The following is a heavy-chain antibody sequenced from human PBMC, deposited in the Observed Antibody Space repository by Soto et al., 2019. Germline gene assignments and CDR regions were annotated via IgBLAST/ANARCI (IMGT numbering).Heavy chain of an antibody. J-gene: IGHJ4*02. V-gene: IGHV1-69*13. CDR1: GGTFSSYA. Sequence: GASVKVSCKASGGTFSSYAISWVRQAPGQGLEWMGGIIPIFGTANYAQKFQGRVTITADESTSTAYMELSSLRSEDTAVYYCARRARIGKQLWLPFDYWAQGTLVTVSS. CDR2: IIPIFGTA. CDR3: ARRARIGKQLWLPFDY. D-gene: IGHD5-18*01.